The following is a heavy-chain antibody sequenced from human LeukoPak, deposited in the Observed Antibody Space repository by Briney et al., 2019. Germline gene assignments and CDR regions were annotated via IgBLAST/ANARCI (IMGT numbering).Heavy chain of an antibody. D-gene: IGHD5-18*01. Sequence: GASVKVSCKASGGTFSSYAISWVRQAPGQGLEWMGRIIPILGIANYAQKFQGRVTITADKSTSTAYMELSSLRSEDTAVYYCARDRPDTASLPLFDYWGQGTLVTVSS. CDR3: ARDRPDTASLPLFDY. V-gene: IGHV1-69*04. CDR1: GGTFSSYA. J-gene: IGHJ4*02. CDR2: IIPILGIA.